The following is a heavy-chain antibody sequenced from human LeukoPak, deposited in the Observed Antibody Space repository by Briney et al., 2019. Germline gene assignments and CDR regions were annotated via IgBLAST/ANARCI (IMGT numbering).Heavy chain of an antibody. CDR2: INTNTGNP. CDR1: GYTFTSYA. D-gene: IGHD3-22*01. J-gene: IGHJ4*02. CDR3: AREMYYYDSSGYYLLLGY. V-gene: IGHV7-4-1*02. Sequence: ASVKVSCKASGYTFTSYAMNWVRQAPGQWLEWMGWINTNTGNPTYAQGFTGRFVFSLDTSVSTAYLQISSLKAEDTAVYYCAREMYYYDSSGYYLLLGYWGQGTLVTVSS.